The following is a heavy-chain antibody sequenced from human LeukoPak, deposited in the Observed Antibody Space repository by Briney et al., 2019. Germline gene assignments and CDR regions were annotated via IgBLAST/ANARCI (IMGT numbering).Heavy chain of an antibody. CDR3: ARVSSGWYYFDY. J-gene: IGHJ4*02. CDR2: IYSGGST. V-gene: IGHV3-66*01. Sequence: GGSLRLSCAASGFTVSSNYMSWVRQAPGKGLEWVSVIYSGGSTYYADSVKGRFTISRDNSKNTLSLQMNSLRAEDTAVYYCARVSSGWYYFDYWGQGTLVTVSS. D-gene: IGHD6-19*01. CDR1: GFTVSSNY.